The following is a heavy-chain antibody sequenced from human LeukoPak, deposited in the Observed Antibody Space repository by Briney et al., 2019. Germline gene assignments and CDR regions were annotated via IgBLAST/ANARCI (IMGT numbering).Heavy chain of an antibody. Sequence: GGSLTLSCAASGLTFSSYGMHWVRQAPGKGLEGVAVILNDGNNKYYADSVKGRFTISRDNSKNTLYLQMNSLRTEDTAVYYCAKEITMLRGVIGPANYWGQGTLVTVSS. V-gene: IGHV3-30*18. CDR2: ILNDGNNK. J-gene: IGHJ4*02. D-gene: IGHD3-10*01. CDR3: AKEITMLRGVIGPANY. CDR1: GLTFSSYG.